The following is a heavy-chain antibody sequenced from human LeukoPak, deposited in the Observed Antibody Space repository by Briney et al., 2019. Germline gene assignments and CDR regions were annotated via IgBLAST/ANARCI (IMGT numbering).Heavy chain of an antibody. CDR3: AKDPGITFQCCQAPFDP. D-gene: IGHD3-16*01. V-gene: IGHV3-33*06. J-gene: IGHJ5*02. CDR1: GFTFSNYG. Sequence: HPGGSLRLSCEASGFTFSNYGMHWVRQAPGRGLDWVAVIWYDGSKKYYADSVKCRLTISRENFKNTLYLQMNNLRAEDTAVYYCAKDPGITFQCCQAPFDPWGQGTLVTVSS. CDR2: IWYDGSKK.